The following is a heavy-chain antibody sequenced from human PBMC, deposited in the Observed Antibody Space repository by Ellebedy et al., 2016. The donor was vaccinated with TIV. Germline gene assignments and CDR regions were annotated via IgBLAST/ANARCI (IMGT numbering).Heavy chain of an antibody. CDR2: IYYSGSA. J-gene: IGHJ4*02. V-gene: IGHV4-39*07. CDR1: GGSISNSDYY. CDR3: ARGGASSKYFDF. Sequence: MPGGSLRLSCTVSGGSISNSDYYWNWIRQPPGKGLEWIGSIYYSGSAYYNPSLKSRVTVSVDTSKNQFSLNLSSVTAADTAVYYCARGGASSKYFDFWGQGTLVTVSS.